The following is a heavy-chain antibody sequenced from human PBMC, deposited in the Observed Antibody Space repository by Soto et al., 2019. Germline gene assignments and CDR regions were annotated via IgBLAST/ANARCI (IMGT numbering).Heavy chain of an antibody. Sequence: GGSLRLSCAASGFTFSSYSMNWVRQAPGKGLEWVSSISSSSSYIYYADSVKGRFTISRDNAKNSLYLQMNSLGAEDTAVYYCARDLSYYGSGSYYIAPKGGYYYYYMDVWGKGTTVTVSS. V-gene: IGHV3-21*01. CDR1: GFTFSSYS. CDR3: ARDLSYYGSGSYYIAPKGGYYYYYMDV. J-gene: IGHJ6*03. CDR2: ISSSSSYI. D-gene: IGHD3-10*01.